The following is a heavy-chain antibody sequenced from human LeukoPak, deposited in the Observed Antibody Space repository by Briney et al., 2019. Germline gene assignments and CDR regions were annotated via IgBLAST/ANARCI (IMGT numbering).Heavy chain of an antibody. J-gene: IGHJ4*02. V-gene: IGHV4-34*01. D-gene: IGHD1-20*01. CDR2: INHMGST. CDR1: SDFFSAYY. Sequence: SVNLSLTCAVYSDFFSAYYWRWMRHPPGKGLEWIGEINHMGSTKYNPSLKSRFTISVDPSKNQLSLNLRSVTAADTAVYYCARELIGTTTFDSWGQGTLVTVSS. CDR3: ARELIGTTTFDS.